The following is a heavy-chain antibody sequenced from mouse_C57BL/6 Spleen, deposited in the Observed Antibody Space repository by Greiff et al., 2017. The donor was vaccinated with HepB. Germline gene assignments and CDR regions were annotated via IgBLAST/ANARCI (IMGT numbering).Heavy chain of an antibody. CDR1: GFNIKDDY. CDR2: IDPENGDT. J-gene: IGHJ1*03. CDR3: TTVVGRDDWYFDV. Sequence: EVKLLESGAELVRPGASVKLSCTASGFNIKDDYMHWVKQRPEQGLEWIGWIDPENGDTEYASKFQGKATITADTSSNTAYLQLSSLTSEDTAVYYCTTVVGRDDWYFDVWGTGTTVTVSS. D-gene: IGHD1-1*02. V-gene: IGHV14-4*01.